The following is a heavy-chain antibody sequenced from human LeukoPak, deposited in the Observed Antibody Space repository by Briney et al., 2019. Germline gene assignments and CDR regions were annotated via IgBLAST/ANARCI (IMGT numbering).Heavy chain of an antibody. CDR2: IGASGGST. D-gene: IGHD3-9*01. CDR1: GFTFSSYA. CDR3: AKAEGYDILTGLDY. J-gene: IGHJ4*02. Sequence: GGSLRLSCATSGFTFSSYAMSWVRQAPGKGLEGVSGIGASGGSTYYADSVKGRFTISRDNSKNTLYLQMNSLRTEDTAVYYCAKAEGYDILTGLDYWGQGTLVTVSS. V-gene: IGHV3-23*01.